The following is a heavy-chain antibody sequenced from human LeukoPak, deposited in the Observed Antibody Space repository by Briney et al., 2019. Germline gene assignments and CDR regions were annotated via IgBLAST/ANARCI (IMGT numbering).Heavy chain of an antibody. D-gene: IGHD6-6*01. V-gene: IGHV4-59*02. CDR3: ARVRSSSGNKNIVIWRNWFDP. Sequence: SETLSLTCTVSGGSVSSHYWSWIRQPPGKGLEWIGYIYYSGSTNYNPSLKSRVTISVDTSKNQFSLKLSSVTAADTAVYYCARVRSSSGNKNIVIWRNWFDPWGQGTLVTVSS. CDR2: IYYSGST. CDR1: GGSVSSHY. J-gene: IGHJ5*02.